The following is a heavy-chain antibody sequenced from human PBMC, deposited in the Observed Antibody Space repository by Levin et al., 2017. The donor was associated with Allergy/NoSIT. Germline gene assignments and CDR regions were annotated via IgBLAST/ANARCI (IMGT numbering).Heavy chain of an antibody. CDR3: GRESLAVAVEWYIDG. CDR2: ISWNSGHI. D-gene: IGHD6-19*01. CDR1: GFTFEDHA. V-gene: IGHV3-9*01. J-gene: IGHJ4*02. Sequence: PGGSLRLSCAASGFTFEDHAMHWVRQAPGKGLEWVSGISWNSGHIVYADSVKGRFTISRDNAKNSVYLQMNSLGTEDTAIYFCGRESLAVAVEWYIDGWGQGSLVTVSS.